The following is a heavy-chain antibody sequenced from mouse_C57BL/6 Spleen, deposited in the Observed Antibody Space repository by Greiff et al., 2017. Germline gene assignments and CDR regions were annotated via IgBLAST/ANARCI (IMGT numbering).Heavy chain of an antibody. Sequence: VQLQQSGAELARPGASVKLSCKASGYTFTSYGINWVKQRPGQGLEWIGEIYPSSGNTYYNQKFKDKATLTADKSSSTAYMELRSLTSEDSAVYYCARSTMSQYDYYYWGKRTTLTVS. CDR3: ARSTMSQYDYYY. CDR1: GYTFTSYG. CDR2: IYPSSGNT. D-gene: IGHD2-4*01. J-gene: IGHJ2*01. V-gene: IGHV1-81*01.